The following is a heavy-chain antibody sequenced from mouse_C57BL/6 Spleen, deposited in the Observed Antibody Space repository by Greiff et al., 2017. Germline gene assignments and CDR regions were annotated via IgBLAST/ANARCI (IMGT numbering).Heavy chain of an antibody. D-gene: IGHD2-4*01. CDR2: IDPSDSYT. Sequence: QVQLQQPGAELVMPGASVKLSCKASGYTFTSYWMHWVKQRPGQGLEWIGEIDPSDSYTNYNQKFKGKSTLTVDKSSSTAYMQLSSLTSEDSAVYYCARGRYDYDYDYWGQGTTLTVSS. J-gene: IGHJ2*01. CDR1: GYTFTSYW. CDR3: ARGRYDYDYDY. V-gene: IGHV1-69*01.